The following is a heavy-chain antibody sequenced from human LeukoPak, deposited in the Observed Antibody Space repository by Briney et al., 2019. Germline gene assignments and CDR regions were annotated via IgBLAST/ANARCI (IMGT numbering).Heavy chain of an antibody. V-gene: IGHV3-23*01. CDR2: ISGSGGST. Sequence: QTGGSLRLSCAASGFTFSSYAMSWVRQAPGKGLEWVSAISGSGGSTYYADSVKGRFTISRDNSKNTVYLQMNSLRAEDTAVYYCARGLRTTMVGHAFDIWGQGTMVAASS. D-gene: IGHD5-18*01. J-gene: IGHJ3*02. CDR1: GFTFSSYA. CDR3: ARGLRTTMVGHAFDI.